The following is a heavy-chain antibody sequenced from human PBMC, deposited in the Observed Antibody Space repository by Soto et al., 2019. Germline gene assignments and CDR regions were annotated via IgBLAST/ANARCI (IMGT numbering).Heavy chain of an antibody. Sequence: PGGSLRLSCTASGFTFGDYAMSWFRQAPGKGLEWVGFIRSKAYGGTTEYAASVKGRFTISRDDSKSIAYLQMNSLKTEDTAVYYCTRLGGFGESYSDYWGQGTLVTVSS. CDR3: TRLGGFGESYSDY. V-gene: IGHV3-49*03. CDR1: GFTFGDYA. CDR2: IRSKAYGGTT. J-gene: IGHJ4*02. D-gene: IGHD3-10*01.